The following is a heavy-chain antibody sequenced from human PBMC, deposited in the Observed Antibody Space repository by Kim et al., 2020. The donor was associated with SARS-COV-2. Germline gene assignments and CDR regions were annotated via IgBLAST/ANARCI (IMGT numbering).Heavy chain of an antibody. D-gene: IGHD2-15*01. CDR2: ISSDNANT. V-gene: IGHV1-18*01. Sequence: ASVKVSCKASGDTFGNKAFTWVRQAPGQGLEWMGWISSDNANTHYAQKFQGRISLTTDPGTTTGYMELRSLTSDDTAVYYCARDPSPYSGGTNWFDPWGQ. CDR3: ARDPSPYSGGTNWFDP. J-gene: IGHJ5*02. CDR1: GDTFGNKA.